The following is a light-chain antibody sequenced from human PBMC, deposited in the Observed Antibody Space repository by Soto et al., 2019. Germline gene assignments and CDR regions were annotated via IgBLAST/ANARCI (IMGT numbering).Light chain of an antibody. CDR1: QSISSW. CDR2: KAS. J-gene: IGKJ1*01. CDR3: QHYNIYSET. V-gene: IGKV1-5*03. Sequence: DIQMTQSPSTLSASVGDRVTITCRASQSISSWLAWYQQKPGKAPKILIYKASILESGVPSRVSGSGSGTEFTLTISSLQPDDFATYYCQHYNIYSETFGQGTKGEVK.